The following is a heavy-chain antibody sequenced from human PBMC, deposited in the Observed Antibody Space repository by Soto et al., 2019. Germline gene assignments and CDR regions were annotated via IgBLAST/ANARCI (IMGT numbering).Heavy chain of an antibody. J-gene: IGHJ6*02. CDR1: GGTFSSYT. V-gene: IGHV1-69*02. Sequence: QVQQVQSGAEVKKPGSSVKVSCKASGGTFSSYTISWVRQAPGQGLEWMGRIIPILGIANYAQKFQGRVTITADKSTSTAYMELSSLRSEDTAVYYCARDSGYDPDYYYYYGMDVWGQGTTVTVSS. D-gene: IGHD5-12*01. CDR3: ARDSGYDPDYYYYYGMDV. CDR2: IIPILGIA.